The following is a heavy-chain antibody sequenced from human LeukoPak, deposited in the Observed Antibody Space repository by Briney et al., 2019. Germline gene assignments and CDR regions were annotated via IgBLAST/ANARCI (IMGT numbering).Heavy chain of an antibody. CDR1: GFTFDDYA. V-gene: IGHV3-9*01. CDR2: ISWNSGSI. D-gene: IGHD3-22*01. J-gene: IGHJ4*02. Sequence: HPGGSLRLSCAASGFTFDDYAMHWVRQAPGKGLEWVSGISWNSGSIGYADSVKGRFTISRDNAKNSLYLQMNSLRAEDTALYYCAKDIRPYYYDSSGYSYYFDYWGQGTLVTVSS. CDR3: AKDIRPYYYDSSGYSYYFDY.